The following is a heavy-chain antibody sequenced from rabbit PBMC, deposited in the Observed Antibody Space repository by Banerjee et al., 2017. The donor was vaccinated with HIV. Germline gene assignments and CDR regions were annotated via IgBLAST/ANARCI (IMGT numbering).Heavy chain of an antibody. CDR2: INTGSGSA. Sequence: QEQLEESGGGLVKPEGSLKLPCTVSGFTLSSYVMCWVRQAPGKGLEWIGCINTGSGSAYYANWAKGRFTISKTSSTTVTLQMTSLTAADTATYFCARDAGGDGYSNDLWGPGTLVTVS. CDR3: ARDAGGDGYSNDL. V-gene: IGHV1S45*01. D-gene: IGHD7-1*01. J-gene: IGHJ4*01. CDR1: GFTLSSYV.